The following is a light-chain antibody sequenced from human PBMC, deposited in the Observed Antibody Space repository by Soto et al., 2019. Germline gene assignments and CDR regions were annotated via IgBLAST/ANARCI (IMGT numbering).Light chain of an antibody. CDR1: QGIANF. J-gene: IGKJ3*01. CDR3: QQLNSFPIP. V-gene: IGKV1-9*01. CDR2: AAS. Sequence: IQLTQSPSSLSASVGDRVTISCRASQGIANFLAWYHQKPGQAPKLLIYAASTLQSGVPSRFSGSGSGTDFTLTISSLQPEDFATYYCQQLNSFPIPFGPGTKVDIK.